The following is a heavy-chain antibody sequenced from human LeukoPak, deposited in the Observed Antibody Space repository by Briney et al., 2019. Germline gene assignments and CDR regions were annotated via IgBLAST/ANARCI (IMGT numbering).Heavy chain of an antibody. CDR3: TREEEQWLVGY. Sequence: PGGSLRLSCAASGFTFSGSAMHWVRQASGKGLEWVGRIRSKANSYATAYAASVKGRFTISRDDSKNTAYLQMNSLKTEDTAVYYCTREEEQWLVGYWGQGTLVTVSS. V-gene: IGHV3-73*01. CDR1: GFTFSGSA. CDR2: IRSKANSYAT. D-gene: IGHD6-19*01. J-gene: IGHJ4*02.